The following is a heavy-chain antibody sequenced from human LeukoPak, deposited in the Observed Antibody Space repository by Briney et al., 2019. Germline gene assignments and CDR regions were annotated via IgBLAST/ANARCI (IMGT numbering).Heavy chain of an antibody. CDR2: INQDGSEK. J-gene: IGHJ4*02. CDR3: AKDQGYSYYYLDY. CDR1: GFTFSNYW. D-gene: IGHD5-18*01. Sequence: GGSLRLSCAASGFTFSNYWMSWVRQAPGKGLEWVANINQDGSEKIYVDSVKGRLTMSRDNAKNSLFLQMNSLRAEDTAVYYCAKDQGYSYYYLDYWGQGTLVTVSS. V-gene: IGHV3-7*03.